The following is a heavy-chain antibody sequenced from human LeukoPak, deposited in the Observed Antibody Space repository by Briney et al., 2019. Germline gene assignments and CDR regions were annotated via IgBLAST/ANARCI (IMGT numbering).Heavy chain of an antibody. CDR3: AREGDSSADAFDI. CDR1: GFPFNDYY. J-gene: IGHJ3*02. Sequence: ASVKVSCKGSGFPFNDYYMHWVRQAPGQGLEWMGRINPNSGDTNYAQKFQGRVTMTRDTSISTAYIELRSLRSDDTAVYHCAREGDSSADAFDIWGLGTMVTVSS. CDR2: INPNSGDT. D-gene: IGHD3-22*01. V-gene: IGHV1-2*06.